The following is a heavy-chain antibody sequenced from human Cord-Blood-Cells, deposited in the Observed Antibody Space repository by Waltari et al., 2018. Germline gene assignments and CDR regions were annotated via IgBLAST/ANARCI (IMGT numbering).Heavy chain of an antibody. V-gene: IGHV1-3*01. CDR2: INAGNGNT. CDR3: ARGYSSSSIFIDY. CDR1: GYTFTSYA. Sequence: QVQLVQSGAEVKKPGDSVKVSCKASGYTFTSYAMHWVRQAPGQRLEWMGWINAGNGNTKYSQKFQGRVTITRDTSASTAYMELSSLRSEDTAVYYCARGYSSSSIFIDYWGQGTLVTVSS. D-gene: IGHD6-6*01. J-gene: IGHJ4*02.